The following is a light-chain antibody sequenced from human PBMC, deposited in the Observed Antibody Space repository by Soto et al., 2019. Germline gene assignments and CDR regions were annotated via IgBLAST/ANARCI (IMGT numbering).Light chain of an antibody. Sequence: QSALTQPASVSGSPRQSITISCTGTSSDVGGYNYVSWYQQHPGKAPKLMISEVSNRPSGVSNRFSGSKSANTASLTISGLQAEDEADYYCSSYTSISTYVFGTGTKLTVL. J-gene: IGLJ1*01. CDR3: SSYTSISTYV. CDR2: EVS. CDR1: SSDVGGYNY. V-gene: IGLV2-14*01.